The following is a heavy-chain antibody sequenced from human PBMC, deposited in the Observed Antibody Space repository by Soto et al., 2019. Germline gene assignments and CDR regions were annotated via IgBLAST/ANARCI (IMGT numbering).Heavy chain of an antibody. V-gene: IGHV3-30*18. D-gene: IGHD3-3*01. CDR1: GFTFSSYG. J-gene: IGHJ6*02. Sequence: QVQLVESGGGVVQPGRSLRLSCAASGFTFSSYGMPWVRQAPGKGLEWVAVISYDGSNKYYADSVKGRFTISRDNSKNTLYLQMNSLRDEDTAVYYCAKDLDGDFWSGYYYYYYGIDVWGQGTTVTVSS. CDR2: ISYDGSNK. CDR3: AKDLDGDFWSGYYYYYYGIDV.